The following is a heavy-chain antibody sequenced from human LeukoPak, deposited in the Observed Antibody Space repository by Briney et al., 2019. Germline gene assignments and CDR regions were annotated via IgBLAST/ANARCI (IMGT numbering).Heavy chain of an antibody. CDR2: ISWNSGSI. J-gene: IGHJ6*04. D-gene: IGHD6-13*01. CDR3: AKALKGYTSSPGDV. Sequence: PGGSLRLSCAASGFTFDDYAMHWVRQAPGKGLEWVSSISWNSGSIGYADSVKGRFTISRDNAKNSLYLQMNSLRAEDMALYYCAKALKGYTSSPGDVWGKGTTVTVSS. V-gene: IGHV3-9*03. CDR1: GFTFDDYA.